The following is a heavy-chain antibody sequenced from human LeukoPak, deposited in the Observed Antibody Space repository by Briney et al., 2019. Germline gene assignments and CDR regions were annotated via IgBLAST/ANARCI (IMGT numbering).Heavy chain of an antibody. J-gene: IGHJ4*02. Sequence: GFLRLSCAASGFTFSDYAMDWVRQAPGKGLEWVAVISYDGSKKYYADSVKGRFTISRDNSKNTVYLQMNSLRVEDTAVYYCARDSGDYWGQGTLVTVSS. CDR2: ISYDGSKK. CDR3: ARDSGDY. V-gene: IGHV3-30*04. CDR1: GFTFSDYA.